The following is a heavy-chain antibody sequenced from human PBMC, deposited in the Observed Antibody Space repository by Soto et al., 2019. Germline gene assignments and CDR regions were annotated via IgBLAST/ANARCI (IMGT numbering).Heavy chain of an antibody. CDR3: AKEDTYDYYPKGRKTNAFDI. V-gene: IGHV3-30*18. J-gene: IGHJ3*02. D-gene: IGHD3-16*01. Sequence: GGSLRLSCAASGFTFSSYGMHWVRQAPGKGLEWVAVISYDGSNKYYADSVKGRFTISRDNSKNTLYLQMNSLRAEDTAVYYWAKEDTYDYYPKGRKTNAFDIWGQGTMVTVSS. CDR1: GFTFSSYG. CDR2: ISYDGSNK.